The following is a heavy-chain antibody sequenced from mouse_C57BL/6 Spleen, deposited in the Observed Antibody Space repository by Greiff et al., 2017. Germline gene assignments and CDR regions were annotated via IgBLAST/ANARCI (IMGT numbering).Heavy chain of an antibody. CDR2: IYPGSGST. CDR1: GYTFTSYW. V-gene: IGHV1-55*01. J-gene: IGHJ1*03. D-gene: IGHD4-1*01. Sequence: QVQLKQPGAELVKPGASVKMSCKASGYTFTSYWITWVKQRPGQGLEWIGDIYPGSGSTNYNEKFKSKATLTVDTSSSTAYMQLSSLPSEDSAVFYCASRLGWYFDVWGTGTTVTVSS. CDR3: ASRLGWYFDV.